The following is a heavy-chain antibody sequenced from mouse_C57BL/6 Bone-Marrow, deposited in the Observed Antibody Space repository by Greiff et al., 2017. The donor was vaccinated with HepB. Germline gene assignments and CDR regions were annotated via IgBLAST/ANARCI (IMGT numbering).Heavy chain of an antibody. CDR2: IDPEDGET. V-gene: IGHV14-2*01. CDR1: GFNIKDYY. CDR3: AREGFYGNYLHYAMDY. D-gene: IGHD2-1*01. Sequence: VQLQQSGAELVKPGASVKLSCTASGFNIKDYYMHWVKQRTEQGLEWIGRIDPEDGETKYAPKFPGKATITADTSSNTAYLQLSSLTSADTAVYYCAREGFYGNYLHYAMDYWGQGASVTVSS. J-gene: IGHJ4*01.